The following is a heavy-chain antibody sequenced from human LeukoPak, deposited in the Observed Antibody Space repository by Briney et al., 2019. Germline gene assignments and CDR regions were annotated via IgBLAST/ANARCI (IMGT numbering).Heavy chain of an antibody. V-gene: IGHV4-34*01. CDR3: ARGPFAVVAATPFDY. D-gene: IGHD2-15*01. J-gene: IGHJ4*02. CDR2: INHSGST. CDR1: GGSFSGYY. Sequence: SETLSLTCAVYGGSFSGYYWSWIRQPPGKGLECIGEINHSGSTNYNPSLKSRVTISVDTSKNQFSLKLSSVTAADTAVYYCARGPFAVVAATPFDYWGQGTLVTVSS.